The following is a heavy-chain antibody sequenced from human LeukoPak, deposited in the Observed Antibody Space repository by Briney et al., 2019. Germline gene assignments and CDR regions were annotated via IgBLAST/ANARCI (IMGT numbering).Heavy chain of an antibody. V-gene: IGHV3-74*01. CDR3: ARDRIAATNWFDP. CDR2: INTDGSST. Sequence: GGSLRLSCVASGFTFSSYCMHWVRQAPGKGLVWVSRINTDGSSTSYADSVKGRFTISRDNAKNTVYMQMNSLRAEDTAVYYCARDRIAATNWFDPWGQGTLVTVSS. CDR1: GFTFSSYC. J-gene: IGHJ5*02. D-gene: IGHD2-15*01.